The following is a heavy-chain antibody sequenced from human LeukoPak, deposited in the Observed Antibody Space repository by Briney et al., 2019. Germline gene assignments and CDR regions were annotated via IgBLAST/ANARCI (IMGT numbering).Heavy chain of an antibody. CDR2: MNPNSGNT. Sequence: ASVKVSCKASGYTFTSYDINWVRQATGQGLEWMGWMNPNSGNTGYAQKFQGRVTMTRNTSVSTAYMELSSLRSEDTAVYYCARGGTVVSPRTPEDYWGQGTLVTVPS. V-gene: IGHV1-8*01. CDR1: GYTFTSYD. D-gene: IGHD4-23*01. J-gene: IGHJ4*02. CDR3: ARGGTVVSPRTPEDY.